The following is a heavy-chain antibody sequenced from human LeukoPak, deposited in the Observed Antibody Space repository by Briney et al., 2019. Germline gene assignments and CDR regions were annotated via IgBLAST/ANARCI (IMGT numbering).Heavy chain of an antibody. J-gene: IGHJ5*02. D-gene: IGHD6-13*01. CDR3: ARHRAAAGYNWFDP. CDR1: GDSVSSNSAA. V-gene: IGHV6-1*01. Sequence: SQTLSLTCAISGDSVSSNSAAWNWIRQSPSRGLEWLGRTYYRSKWYNDYAVSVKSRITINPDTSKNQFSLQLSSVTAADTAVYYCARHRAAAGYNWFDPWGQGTLVTVSS. CDR2: TYYRSKWYN.